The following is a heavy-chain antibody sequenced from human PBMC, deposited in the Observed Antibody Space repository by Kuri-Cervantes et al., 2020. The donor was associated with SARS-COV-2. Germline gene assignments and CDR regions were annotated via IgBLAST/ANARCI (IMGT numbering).Heavy chain of an antibody. CDR2: IYYSGST. CDR3: AREDEVRAATLGLAP. V-gene: IGHV4-59*01. CDR1: GGSISSYY. Sequence: SETLSLTCTVSGGSISSYYWSWIRQPPGKGLEWIGYIYYSGSTNYNPSLKSRVTISVDTSKNQFSLKLSSVTAADTAVYYCAREDEVRAATLGLAPWGQGTLVTVSS. D-gene: IGHD2-15*01. J-gene: IGHJ5*02.